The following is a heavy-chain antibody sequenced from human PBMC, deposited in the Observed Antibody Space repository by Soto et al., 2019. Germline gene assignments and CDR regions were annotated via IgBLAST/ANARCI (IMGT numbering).Heavy chain of an antibody. CDR1: GYTFTSYG. V-gene: IGHV1-18*01. CDR3: ARESYCSGGSCYSGDGYFDL. D-gene: IGHD2-15*01. CDR2: NSAYNGNT. J-gene: IGHJ2*01. Sequence: ASVKVSCKASGYTFTSYGISWVRQAPGQGLEWMGWNSAYNGNTNYAQKLQGRVTMTTDTSTSTAYMELRSLRSDDTAVYYCARESYCSGGSCYSGDGYFDLWGRGTLVTVSS.